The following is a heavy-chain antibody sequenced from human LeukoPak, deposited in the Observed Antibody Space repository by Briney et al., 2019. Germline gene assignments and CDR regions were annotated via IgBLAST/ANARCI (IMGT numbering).Heavy chain of an antibody. CDR3: ARVRQGFSYGYGGRGPSYYYDGMDV. V-gene: IGHV3-30-3*01. CDR1: GFTFRIYA. D-gene: IGHD5-18*01. CDR2: LSYDGSNK. J-gene: IGHJ6*02. Sequence: GGSLRLSCASSGFTFRIYAMHCVRQAPGKGREWVALLSYDGSNKDYADSAKGGFTISRDDSENTLYLHMNAPSSEDTAAYYCARVRQGFSYGYGGRGPSYYYDGMDVWGQGTTVTVSS.